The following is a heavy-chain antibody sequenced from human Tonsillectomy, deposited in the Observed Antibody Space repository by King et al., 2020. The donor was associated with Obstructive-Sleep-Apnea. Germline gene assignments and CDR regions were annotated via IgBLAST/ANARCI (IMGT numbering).Heavy chain of an antibody. V-gene: IGHV3-23*04. Sequence: VQLVESGGGLVQPGGSLRLSCAASGFTFSSYAMSWVRQAPGKGLEWVSGIGGSGVNTYYADSVKGRFTISRDNSKNTLYLQMNSLRAEDTAVYYCAKPPHYNLRYFDWANFDYWGRGTLVTVSS. CDR1: GFTFSSYA. D-gene: IGHD3-9*01. CDR2: IGGSGVNT. CDR3: AKPPHYNLRYFDWANFDY. J-gene: IGHJ4*02.